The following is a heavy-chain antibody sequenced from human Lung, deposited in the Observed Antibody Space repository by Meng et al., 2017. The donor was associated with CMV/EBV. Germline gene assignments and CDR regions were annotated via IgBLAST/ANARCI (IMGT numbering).Heavy chain of an antibody. Sequence: GGSXRLXCAASGFTFDDYAMHWVRQAPGKGLEWVSGISWNSGSIGYADSVKGRFTISRDNAKNSLYLQMNSLRAEDTALYYCAKDIGETGFWSGYGFDYXGQGXLVTVSS. CDR2: ISWNSGSI. V-gene: IGHV3-9*01. D-gene: IGHD3-3*01. CDR1: GFTFDDYA. J-gene: IGHJ4*02. CDR3: AKDIGETGFWSGYGFDY.